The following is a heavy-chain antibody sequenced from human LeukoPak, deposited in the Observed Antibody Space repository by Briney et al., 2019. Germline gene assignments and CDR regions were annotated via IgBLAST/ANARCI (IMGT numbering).Heavy chain of an antibody. Sequence: GGSLRLSCAASGFTFTMFSMNWLRQAPGKGLEWIAFIRGRSDTTYYADSVQGRFTISRDNAEDSVYLQMNSLRVEDTAVYYCARMNYVSTGWGAPFDNWGQGTLVTVSS. CDR1: GFTFTMFS. J-gene: IGHJ4*02. CDR3: ARMNYVSTGWGAPFDN. CDR2: IRGRSDTT. D-gene: IGHD1-7*01. V-gene: IGHV3-48*01.